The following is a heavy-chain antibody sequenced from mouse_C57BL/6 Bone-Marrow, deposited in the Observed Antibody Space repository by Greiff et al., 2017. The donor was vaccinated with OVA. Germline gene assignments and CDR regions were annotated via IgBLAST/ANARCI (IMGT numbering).Heavy chain of an antibody. CDR1: GYTFTDYY. CDR3: ATEPVRDWYFDV. J-gene: IGHJ1*03. Sequence: EVQLQQSGPELVKPGASVKISCKASGYTFTDYYMNWVKQSHGKSLEWIGDINPNNGGTSYNQKFKGKATLTVDKSSSTAYMELRSLTSEDSAVYCCATEPVRDWYFDVWGTGTTVTVSS. V-gene: IGHV1-26*01. CDR2: INPNNGGT.